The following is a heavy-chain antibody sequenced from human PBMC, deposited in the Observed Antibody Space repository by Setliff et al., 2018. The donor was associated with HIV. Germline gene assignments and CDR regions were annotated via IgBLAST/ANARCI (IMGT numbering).Heavy chain of an antibody. J-gene: IGHJ3*02. D-gene: IGHD3-16*02. CDR3: ARDNYVWESFRSDVPNYAFDI. V-gene: IGHV3-7*01. CDR2: INQDGSEK. Sequence: GSLRLSCVGSKFTFTSDSMSWVRQAPGKGLEWVANINQDGSEKDYVGSVKGRFTISRDNTKNSLSLQMNSLRAEDTAVYYCARDNYVWESFRSDVPNYAFDIWGQGTMVTV. CDR1: KFTFTSDS.